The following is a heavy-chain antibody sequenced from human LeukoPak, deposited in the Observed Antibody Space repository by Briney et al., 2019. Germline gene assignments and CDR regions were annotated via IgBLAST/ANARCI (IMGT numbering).Heavy chain of an antibody. J-gene: IGHJ5*02. CDR3: SRHPRMTTFGVIKKGGNWFDP. CDR1: GGSISSYY. V-gene: IGHV4-59*12. D-gene: IGHD3-3*01. CDR2: IYYSGST. Sequence: SETLSLTCTVSGGSISSYYWSWIRQPPGKGLEWIGYIYYSGSTNYNPSLKSRVTISVDTSKNQFSLKLSSVTAADTAVYYCSRHPRMTTFGVIKKGGNWFDPWGQGTLVTVSS.